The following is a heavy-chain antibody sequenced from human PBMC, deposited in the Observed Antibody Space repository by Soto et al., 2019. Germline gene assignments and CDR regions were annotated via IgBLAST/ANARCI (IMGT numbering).Heavy chain of an antibody. J-gene: IGHJ5*02. CDR2: ISAYNGNT. CDR1: GYTFTSYG. Sequence: VKVSCKASGYTFTSYGISWVRQAPGQGLEWMGWISAYNGNTNYAQKLQGRVTMTTDTSTSTAYMELRSLRSDDTAVYYCARDRYYYDSSGYYRTWGQGTLVTVSS. V-gene: IGHV1-18*01. D-gene: IGHD3-22*01. CDR3: ARDRYYYDSSGYYRT.